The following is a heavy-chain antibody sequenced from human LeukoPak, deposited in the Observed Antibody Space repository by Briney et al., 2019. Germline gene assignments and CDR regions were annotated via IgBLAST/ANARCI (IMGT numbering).Heavy chain of an antibody. CDR2: ITPSGSST. V-gene: IGHV3-11*01. J-gene: IGHJ4*02. CDR1: GFTFSDYY. Sequence: GGSLRLSCAASGFTFSDYYMSWIRQAPGKGLEWVSYITPSGSSTDYADSVKGRFTISRDNAKHSLYLQMNSLRAEDTALYYCARGPGSGWDYFDYWGQGTLVTVSS. CDR3: ARGPGSGWDYFDY. D-gene: IGHD6-19*01.